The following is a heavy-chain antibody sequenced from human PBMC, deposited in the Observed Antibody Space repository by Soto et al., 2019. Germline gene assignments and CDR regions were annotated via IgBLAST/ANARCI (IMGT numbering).Heavy chain of an antibody. CDR2: INPGGGSA. V-gene: IGHV1-46*01. D-gene: IGHD6-19*01. J-gene: IGHJ6*02. Sequence: QVDLVQSGAEVKKPGASVTISCKASGSAITRYYIHWVRQAPGRGLEWMGIINPGGGSASCAQKFQDRVTIDKDTSTGTVYMDLTSLRTEDTAVYYWARDTSGWSLTGLDVWGQGTTVNVSS. CDR1: GSAITRYY. CDR3: ARDTSGWSLTGLDV.